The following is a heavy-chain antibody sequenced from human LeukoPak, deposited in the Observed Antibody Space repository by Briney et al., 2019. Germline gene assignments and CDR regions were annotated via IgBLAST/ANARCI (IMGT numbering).Heavy chain of an antibody. Sequence: PGGSLRLSCAASGFTFSDYYMSWIRQAPGKGLEWVSYISSSSSYTNYADSVKGRFTISRDNAKNSLYLQMNSLRAEDTAVYYCARAPYDFWSDRTQFSGLSGMDVWGQGTTVTVSS. D-gene: IGHD3-3*01. J-gene: IGHJ6*02. V-gene: IGHV3-11*06. CDR3: ARAPYDFWSDRTQFSGLSGMDV. CDR1: GFTFSDYY. CDR2: ISSSSSYT.